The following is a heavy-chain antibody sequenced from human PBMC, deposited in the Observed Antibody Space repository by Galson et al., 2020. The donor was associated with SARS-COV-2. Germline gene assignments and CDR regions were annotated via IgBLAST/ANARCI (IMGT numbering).Heavy chain of an antibody. D-gene: IGHD5-12*01. CDR1: GDSVPSNSAA. Sequence: SQTPSLTCAISGDSVPSNSAAWNWIRQSPSRGLEWLGRTYYRSKWYNDYAVSVKSRITINPDTSKNQFSLQLNSVTPEDTAVYYCAREMATSYYYYCYMDVWGKGATVTVAS. CDR2: TYYRSKWYN. J-gene: IGHJ6*03. V-gene: IGHV6-1*01. CDR3: AREMATSYYYYCYMDV.